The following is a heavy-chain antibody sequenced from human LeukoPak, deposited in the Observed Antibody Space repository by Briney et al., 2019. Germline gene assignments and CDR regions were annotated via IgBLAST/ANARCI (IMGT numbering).Heavy chain of an antibody. CDR2: ISRSINYI. CDR3: ARLKSSSWYGAEALDI. J-gene: IGHJ3*02. CDR1: GFMFSSYS. V-gene: IGHV3-21*01. Sequence: GGSLRLSCAASGFMFSSYSMNWVRQAPGKGLEWVSSISRSINYIYYADSVKGRFTISRDNAKNSLYLQMNSLRAEDTAVYYCARLKSSSWYGAEALDIWGQGTMVTVSS. D-gene: IGHD6-13*01.